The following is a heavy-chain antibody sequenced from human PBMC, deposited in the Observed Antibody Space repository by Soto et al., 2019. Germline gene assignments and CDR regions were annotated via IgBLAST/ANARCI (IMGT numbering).Heavy chain of an antibody. J-gene: IGHJ4*02. V-gene: IGHV4-31*03. Sequence: QVQLQESGPGLVKPSQTLSLTCTVSGGSISSGGYYWSWIRQHPGKGLEWIGYIYYSGSTYYNPSLKSRVTISVDTSKNQFSLKLSSVTAADTAVYYCARVLGLRYFDWSKKYYFDYWGQGTLVTVSS. CDR1: GGSISSGGYY. CDR3: ARVLGLRYFDWSKKYYFDY. D-gene: IGHD3-9*01. CDR2: IYYSGST.